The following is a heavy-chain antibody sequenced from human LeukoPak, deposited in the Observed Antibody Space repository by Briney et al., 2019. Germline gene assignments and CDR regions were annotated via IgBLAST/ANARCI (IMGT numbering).Heavy chain of an antibody. Sequence: SETLSLTCTVSVGSISTYYWNWIRQPPGKGLEWIGYIYYSGSTKYNPSLTSRVSVSIDTSENQFSLKLTSVTAADTAVYYCARRAGTTFDYWGQGILVSVSS. CDR1: VGSISTYY. CDR3: ARRAGTTFDY. J-gene: IGHJ4*02. V-gene: IGHV4-59*08. D-gene: IGHD3-10*01. CDR2: IYYSGST.